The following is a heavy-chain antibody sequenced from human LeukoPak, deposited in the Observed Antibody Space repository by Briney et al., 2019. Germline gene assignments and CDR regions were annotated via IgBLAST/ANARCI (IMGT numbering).Heavy chain of an antibody. CDR1: GFTFSGSA. D-gene: IGHD3-22*01. CDR3: TSHHYDSSGVTSIHYYGMDV. V-gene: IGHV3-73*01. Sequence: PGESLRLSCAASGFTFSGSAMHWVRQTSGKGLEWVGRIRSKANSYATAYAASAKGRFTISRDDSKNTAYLQMNSLKTEDTAVYYCTSHHYDSSGVTSIHYYGMDVWGQGTTVTVSS. J-gene: IGHJ6*02. CDR2: IRSKANSYAT.